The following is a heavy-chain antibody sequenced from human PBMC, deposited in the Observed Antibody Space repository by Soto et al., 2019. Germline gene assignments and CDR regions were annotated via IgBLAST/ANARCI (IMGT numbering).Heavy chain of an antibody. V-gene: IGHV4-30-2*01. CDR2: IYHSGST. CDR3: ARGTHKMRAFDI. Sequence: SETLSLTCAVSGGSISSGGYSWSWVRQPPGKGLEWIGYIYHSGSTYYNPSLKSRVTISVDRSKNQFSLKLSSVTAADTAVYYCARGTHKMRAFDIWGQGTMVTVSS. J-gene: IGHJ3*02. CDR1: GGSISSGGYS.